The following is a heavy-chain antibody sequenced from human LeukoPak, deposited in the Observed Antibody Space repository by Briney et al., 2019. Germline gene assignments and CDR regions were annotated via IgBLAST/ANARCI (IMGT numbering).Heavy chain of an antibody. V-gene: IGHV4-34*01. CDR2: INHSGST. CDR1: GGSFSGYY. Sequence: SETLSLTCAAYGGSFSGYYWSWIRQPPGKGLEWIGEINHSGSTNYNPSLKSRVTISVDTSKNQFSLKLSSVTAADTAVYYCSRLYYSGSGSPNYWGQGTLVTVSS. D-gene: IGHD3-10*01. CDR3: SRLYYSGSGSPNY. J-gene: IGHJ4*02.